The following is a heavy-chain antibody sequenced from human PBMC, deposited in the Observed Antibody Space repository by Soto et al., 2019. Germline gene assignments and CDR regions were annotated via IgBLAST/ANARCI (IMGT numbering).Heavy chain of an antibody. Sequence: VQLVESGGGVVQPGRSLRVSCADSGFTLSSYGMYWVGQGPGKGLGWVAVISYDGSTKYYADYVKGRFAISRDNSKKTLYLQMNSLRAEDTALYYREKERRRHVVVPGEDFDYWGQGSQVTVSS. CDR3: EKERRRHVVVPGEDFDY. CDR2: ISYDGSTK. V-gene: IGHV3-30*18. CDR1: GFTLSSYG. D-gene: IGHD2-2*01. J-gene: IGHJ4*02.